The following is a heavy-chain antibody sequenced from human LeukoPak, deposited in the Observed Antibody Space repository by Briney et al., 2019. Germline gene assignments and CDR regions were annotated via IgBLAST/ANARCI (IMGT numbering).Heavy chain of an antibody. Sequence: SVKVSCKASGYTFTGYYMHWVRQAPGQGLEWMGRIIPILGIANYALKFQGRVTITADKSTSTAYMELSSLRSEDTAVYYCARAPDTAMVYWGQGTLVTVSS. CDR2: IIPILGIA. V-gene: IGHV1-69*04. CDR3: ARAPDTAMVY. D-gene: IGHD5-18*01. J-gene: IGHJ4*02. CDR1: GYTFTGYY.